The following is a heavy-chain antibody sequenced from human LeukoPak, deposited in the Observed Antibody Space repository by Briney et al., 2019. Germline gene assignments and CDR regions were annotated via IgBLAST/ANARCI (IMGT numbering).Heavy chain of an antibody. V-gene: IGHV3-33*01. D-gene: IGHD3-22*01. CDR1: EFTFSSYG. Sequence: GGSLRLSCAASEFTFSSYGMHWVRQAPGKGLEWVAVICYDGSNKYYADSVKGRFTISRDNSKNTLYLQMNSLRAEDTAVYYCARDPTMIVVEYYFDYWGQGTLVTVSS. CDR3: ARDPTMIVVEYYFDY. CDR2: ICYDGSNK. J-gene: IGHJ4*02.